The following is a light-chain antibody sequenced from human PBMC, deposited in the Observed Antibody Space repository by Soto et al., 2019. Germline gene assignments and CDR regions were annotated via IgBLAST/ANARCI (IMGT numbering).Light chain of an antibody. CDR3: QQYNNWPFT. CDR1: QSISSN. CDR2: GAS. Sequence: EIVMTQSPATLSVSPGERATLSCRASQSISSNLAWYQQKPGQAPRLLIYGASTRATGIPSTFSGSGSGTDFNLTISSLQSQDFAVYYCQQYNNWPFTFGPGTKVDIK. V-gene: IGKV3-15*01. J-gene: IGKJ3*01.